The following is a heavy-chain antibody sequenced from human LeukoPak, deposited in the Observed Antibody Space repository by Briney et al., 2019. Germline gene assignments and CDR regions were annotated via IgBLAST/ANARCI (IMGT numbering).Heavy chain of an antibody. V-gene: IGHV4-39*07. J-gene: IGHJ5*02. CDR1: GGSISSSSYY. CDR3: AREWAMVRGVIPPYNWFDP. D-gene: IGHD3-10*01. Sequence: SETLSLTCTVSGGSISSSSYYWGWIRQPPGKGLEWIGSIYYSGSTYYNPSLKSRVTISVDTSKNQFSLKLSSVTAADTAVYYCAREWAMVRGVIPPYNWFDPWGQGTLVTVSS. CDR2: IYYSGST.